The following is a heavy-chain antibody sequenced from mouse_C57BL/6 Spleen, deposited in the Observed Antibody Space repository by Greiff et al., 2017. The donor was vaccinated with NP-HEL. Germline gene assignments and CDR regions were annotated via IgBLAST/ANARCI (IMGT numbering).Heavy chain of an antibody. CDR2: INPNNGGT. CDR3: ARRGCHYDYDAGGMDY. D-gene: IGHD2-4*01. V-gene: IGHV1-26*01. Sequence: EVQLQQSGPELVKPGASVKISCKASGYTFTDYYMNWVKQSHGKSLEWIGDINPNNGGTSYNQKFKGKATLTVDKSSSTAYMELRSLTSEDSAVYYCARRGCHYDYDAGGMDYWGQGTSVTVSS. J-gene: IGHJ4*01. CDR1: GYTFTDYY.